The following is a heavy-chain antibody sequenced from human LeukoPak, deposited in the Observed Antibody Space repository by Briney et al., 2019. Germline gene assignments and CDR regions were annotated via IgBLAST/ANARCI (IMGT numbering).Heavy chain of an antibody. CDR1: GGSISSGDYY. J-gene: IGHJ4*02. V-gene: IGHV4-30-4*01. CDR2: IYYSGST. CDR3: ARVLPVRLGELGPFDY. Sequence: SETLSLTCTVSGGSISSGDYYWSWIRQPPGKGLEWIGYIYYSGSTYYNPSLKSRVTISVDTSKNQFSLKLSSVTAADTAVYYWARVLPVRLGELGPFDYWGQGTLVTVSS. D-gene: IGHD3-16*01.